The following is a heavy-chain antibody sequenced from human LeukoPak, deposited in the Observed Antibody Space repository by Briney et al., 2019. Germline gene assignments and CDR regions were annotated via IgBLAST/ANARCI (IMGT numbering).Heavy chain of an antibody. Sequence: GGSLRLSCAASGFTFGSYWMSWVRQAPGKGLEWVANIKQDGSEKYYVDSVKGRFTISRDNAKNSLYLQMNSLRAEDAAVYYCARVDLAAWFDYWGQGTLVTVSS. J-gene: IGHJ4*02. CDR2: IKQDGSEK. CDR3: ARVDLAAWFDY. D-gene: IGHD6-25*01. CDR1: GFTFGSYW. V-gene: IGHV3-7*04.